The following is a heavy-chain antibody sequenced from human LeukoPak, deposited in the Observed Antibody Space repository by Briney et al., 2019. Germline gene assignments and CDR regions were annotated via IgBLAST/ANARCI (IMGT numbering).Heavy chain of an antibody. CDR2: INSDGGGA. Sequence: GGSLRLSCAASGITFGNNWRHWVRQGPGKGRVWMSRINSDGGGAIYADSVKGRFTVSIDNHKNTLYLQMNSLRAEDTAVYYCARAVPHHWFDTWGQGTLVTVSS. J-gene: IGHJ5*02. V-gene: IGHV3-74*01. CDR3: ARAVPHHWFDT. CDR1: GITFGNNW.